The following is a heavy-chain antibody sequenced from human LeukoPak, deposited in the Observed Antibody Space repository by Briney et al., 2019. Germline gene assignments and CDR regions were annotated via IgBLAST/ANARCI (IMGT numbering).Heavy chain of an antibody. Sequence: PSETLSLTCAVYGGSFSRYYWSWIRQSPGKGPEWIAEIDHRGDTNYNPSVKSRVTISVDTSKNQFSLRVRSLSAADTAVYYCARGATISETGYFDFWGQGTLLTVSS. CDR2: IDHRGDT. J-gene: IGHJ4*03. V-gene: IGHV4-34*01. CDR1: GGSFSRYY. D-gene: IGHD5-24*01. CDR3: ARGATISETGYFDF.